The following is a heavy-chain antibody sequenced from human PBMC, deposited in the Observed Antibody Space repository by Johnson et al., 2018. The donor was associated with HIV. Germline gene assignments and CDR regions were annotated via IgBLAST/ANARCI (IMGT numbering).Heavy chain of an antibody. Sequence: VQLVESGGGVVRPGGSLRLSCAASGFTFSSYAMSWVRQAPGKGLEWVSVIYSGGSTYYADSVKGRFTISRDNSKNTLFLQMNSLRAEDTAVYYCARSYSTSWNASDIWGQGTMVTVSS. J-gene: IGHJ3*02. CDR3: ARSYSTSWNASDI. CDR1: GFTFSSYA. V-gene: IGHV3-66*01. CDR2: IYSGGST. D-gene: IGHD4-11*01.